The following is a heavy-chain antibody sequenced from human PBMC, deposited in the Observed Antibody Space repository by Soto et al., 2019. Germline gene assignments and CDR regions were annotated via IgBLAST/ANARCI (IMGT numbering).Heavy chain of an antibody. D-gene: IGHD6-13*01. Sequence: PSETLSLTCTVSGGSISSYYWSWIRQPPGKGLEWIGYIYYSGSTNYNPSLKSRVTISVDTSKNQFSLKLSSVTAADTAVYYCARAYSSSWYGSNYYYSGMDVWGKGTXVTVPS. CDR3: ARAYSSSWYGSNYYYSGMDV. J-gene: IGHJ6*04. CDR2: IYYSGST. CDR1: GGSISSYY. V-gene: IGHV4-59*01.